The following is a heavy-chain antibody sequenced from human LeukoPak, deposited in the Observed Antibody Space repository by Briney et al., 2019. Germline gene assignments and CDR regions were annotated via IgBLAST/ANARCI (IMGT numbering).Heavy chain of an antibody. J-gene: IGHJ5*02. CDR2: IYYSGST. D-gene: IGHD3-22*01. CDR1: GGSISSYY. Sequence: SETLSLTCTVSGGSISSYYWSWIRQPPGKGLEWIGYIYYSGSTNYNPSLKSRVTISVDTSKNQFSPKLSSVTAADTAVYYCARLASSGYYTAWGQGTLVTVSS. V-gene: IGHV4-59*08. CDR3: ARLASSGYYTA.